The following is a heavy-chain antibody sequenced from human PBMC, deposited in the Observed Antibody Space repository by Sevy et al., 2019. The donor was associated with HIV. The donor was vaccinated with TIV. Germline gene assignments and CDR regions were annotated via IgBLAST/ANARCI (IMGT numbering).Heavy chain of an antibody. CDR2: ISWNSGSI. CDR3: ARDLFSGGNAVYGY. V-gene: IGHV3-9*01. CDR1: GFTFDDYA. J-gene: IGHJ4*02. D-gene: IGHD2-15*01. Sequence: GGSLRLSCAASGFTFDDYAMHWVRQAPGKGLEWVSGISWNSGSIGYADSVKGRFTISRDNAENSLYLQMNSVRAEDTAVYYCARDLFSGGNAVYGYWGQGTLVTVSS.